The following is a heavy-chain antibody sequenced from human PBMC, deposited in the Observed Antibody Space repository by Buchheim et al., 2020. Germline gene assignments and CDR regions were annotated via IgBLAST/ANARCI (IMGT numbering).Heavy chain of an antibody. V-gene: IGHV3-49*03. CDR2: IRSKAYGGTT. J-gene: IGHJ6*02. CDR1: GFTFGDYA. CDR3: TRGPNPAAGTIWYYYGMDV. Sequence: EVQLVESGGGLVQPGRSLRLSCTASGFTFGDYAMSWFRQAPGKGLEWVGFIRSKAYGGTTEYAASVKGRFTISRDDSKSIAYLQMNSLKTEDTAVYYCTRGPNPAAGTIWYYYGMDVWGQGTT. D-gene: IGHD6-13*01.